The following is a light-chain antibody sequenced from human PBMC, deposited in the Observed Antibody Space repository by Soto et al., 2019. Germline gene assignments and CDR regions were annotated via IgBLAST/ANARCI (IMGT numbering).Light chain of an antibody. CDR3: QQYNHWPPNT. J-gene: IGKJ2*01. CDR1: ESVRSN. CDR2: DAS. V-gene: IGKV3-15*01. Sequence: DIVMTQSPDTLSVSPGERATLSCRASESVRSNLAWYHQQRGQAPRLVIYDASTRATGVPARISGSGSGTEFTLSIISLQSEDLGVYYCQQYNHWPPNTFGQGTKLE.